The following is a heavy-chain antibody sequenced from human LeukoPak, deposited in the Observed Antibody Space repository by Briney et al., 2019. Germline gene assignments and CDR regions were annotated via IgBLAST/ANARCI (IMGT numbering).Heavy chain of an antibody. V-gene: IGHV4-34*01. CDR3: AGYYSSIYGMDV. D-gene: IGHD3-3*01. CDR1: GGSISSYY. J-gene: IGHJ6*02. Sequence: SETLSLTCTVSGGSISSYYWSWIRQPPGKGLEWIGEINHSGSTNYNPSLKSRVTISVDTSKNKFSLKLSSVTAADTAVYFCAGYYSSIYGMDVWGQGTSVTVSS. CDR2: INHSGST.